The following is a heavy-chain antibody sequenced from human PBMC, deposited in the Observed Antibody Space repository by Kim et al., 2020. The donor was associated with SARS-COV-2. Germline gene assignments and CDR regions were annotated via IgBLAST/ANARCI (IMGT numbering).Heavy chain of an antibody. J-gene: IGHJ4*02. Sequence: DGSEKYYVDSVKGRFTTSRDSGKNSLYLQMNSLRAEDTAVYYCARGISSSHWGQGTLVTVSS. D-gene: IGHD6-6*01. CDR3: ARGISSSH. CDR2: DGSEK. V-gene: IGHV3-7*01.